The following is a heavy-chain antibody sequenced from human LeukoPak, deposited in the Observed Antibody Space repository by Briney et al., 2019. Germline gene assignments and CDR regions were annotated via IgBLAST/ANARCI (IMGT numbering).Heavy chain of an antibody. J-gene: IGHJ6*02. CDR2: ISSDGYSI. CDR3: ARGGVAGGMYV. V-gene: IGHV3-74*01. D-gene: IGHD6-19*01. Sequence: GGSLRLSCAVSGFTFSSYWMHWVRQAPGEGLVWVSRISSDGYSIGYADSVQGRFTISRDNAKNTLLLQVNSLRAEDTAVYYCARGGVAGGMYVWGQGTTVTVSS. CDR1: GFTFSSYW.